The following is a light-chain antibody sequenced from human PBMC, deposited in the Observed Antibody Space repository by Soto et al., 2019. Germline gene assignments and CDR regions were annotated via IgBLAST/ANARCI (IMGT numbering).Light chain of an antibody. J-gene: IGLJ3*02. Sequence: QSVLTQPPSVSGAPGQRVTISCTGSSSNIGAGYDVHWYQQLPGTAPKLLIYGNSNRPSGVPDRFSGSKSGTSAPLAITGLQAEDEADYYCQSYDSSLSGALFGGGTKLTVL. CDR1: SSNIGAGYD. CDR2: GNS. V-gene: IGLV1-40*01. CDR3: QSYDSSLSGAL.